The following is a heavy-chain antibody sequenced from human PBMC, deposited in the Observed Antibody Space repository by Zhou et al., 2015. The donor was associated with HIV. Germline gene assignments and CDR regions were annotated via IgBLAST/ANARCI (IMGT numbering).Heavy chain of an antibody. CDR2: IIPIFGTA. CDR3: AREGWGSWYFDL. CDR1: GYTFTSYY. Sequence: QVQLVQSGAEVKKPGASVKVSCKASGYTFTSYYMHWVRQAPGQGLEWMGGIIPIFGTANYAQKFQGRVTITADKSTSTAYMELSSLRSEDTAAYYCAREGWGSWYFDLWGRGTLVSVSS. V-gene: IGHV1-69*06. J-gene: IGHJ2*01. D-gene: IGHD7-27*01.